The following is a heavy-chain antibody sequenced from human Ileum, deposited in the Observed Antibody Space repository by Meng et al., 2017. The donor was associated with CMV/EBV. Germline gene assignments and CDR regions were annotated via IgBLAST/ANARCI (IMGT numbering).Heavy chain of an antibody. CDR1: GGSVSSGGYY. Sequence: QVQLRESGPGLVRATCAVFGGSVSSGGYYWSWIRQPPGKGLQWIGHIYNSGSTYYNPSLKSRLTISLDTSKNQFSLNLRSVTAADTAVYYCARGSVIASALSFDHWGQGTLVTVSS. V-gene: IGHV4-30-4*01. CDR3: ARGSVIASALSFDH. CDR2: IYNSGST. J-gene: IGHJ4*02. D-gene: IGHD6-13*01.